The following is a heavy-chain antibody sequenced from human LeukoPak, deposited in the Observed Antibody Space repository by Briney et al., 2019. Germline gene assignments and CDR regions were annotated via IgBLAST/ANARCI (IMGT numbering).Heavy chain of an antibody. J-gene: IGHJ6*03. D-gene: IGHD3-3*01. CDR3: AKGTGYDFWSGYPYYYYYMDV. V-gene: IGHV3-23*01. CDR1: GFTFSSYA. CDR2: ISGRGGST. Sequence: GGSLGLSCAASGFTFSSYAMSWVRQAPGKGLEWVSAISGRGGSTYYADSVKGRFTISRDNSKNTLYLQMNSLRAEDTAVYYCAKGTGYDFWSGYPYYYYYMDVWGKGTTVTVSS.